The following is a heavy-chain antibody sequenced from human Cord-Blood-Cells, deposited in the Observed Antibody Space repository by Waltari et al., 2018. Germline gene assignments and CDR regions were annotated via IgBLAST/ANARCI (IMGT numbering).Heavy chain of an antibody. J-gene: IGHJ5*02. CDR2: IYYSGST. CDR3: ATHIVVVTASPNWFDP. D-gene: IGHD2-21*02. CDR1: GGSISSSSYY. V-gene: IGHV4-39*07. Sequence: QLQLQESGPGLVKPSETLSLTCTVSGGSISSSSYYWGWTRQPPGKGLEWIGSIYYSGSTYYNPSLKSRVTISVDTSKNQFSLKLSSVTAADTAVYYCATHIVVVTASPNWFDPWGQGTLVTVSS.